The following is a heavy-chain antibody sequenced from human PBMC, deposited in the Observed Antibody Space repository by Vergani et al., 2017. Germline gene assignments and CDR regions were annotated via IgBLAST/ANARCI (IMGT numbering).Heavy chain of an antibody. Sequence: QIQLVQSGAEVKKPGSSVKVSCKASGGTFSRYAISWVRQAPGQGLEWMGRIIPIFGTANYAQKFQGRVTRTADKATSTAYMELSSLRSEDTAVYYCARSFSGYSSSWNYWGQGTLVTVSS. CDR3: ARSFSGYSSSWNY. J-gene: IGHJ4*02. D-gene: IGHD6-13*01. CDR1: GGTFSRYA. CDR2: IIPIFGTA. V-gene: IGHV1-69*14.